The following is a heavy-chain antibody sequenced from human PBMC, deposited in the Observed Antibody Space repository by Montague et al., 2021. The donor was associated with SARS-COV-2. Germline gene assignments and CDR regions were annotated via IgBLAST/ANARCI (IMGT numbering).Heavy chain of an antibody. D-gene: IGHD3-10*01. V-gene: IGHV4-38-2*02. CDR3: ARAPYYGPGKPYQFDY. CDR2: SYHSGTT. Sequence: SETLSLTCTVPGYSINSNYYWGWIRQPPGKGLEWIGCSYHSGTTHYHLSLKSRVTISLDTSNNHFSLKVTSVTAADTAVYYCARAPYYGPGKPYQFDYWGRGTLVTVSS. J-gene: IGHJ4*02. CDR1: GYSINSNYY.